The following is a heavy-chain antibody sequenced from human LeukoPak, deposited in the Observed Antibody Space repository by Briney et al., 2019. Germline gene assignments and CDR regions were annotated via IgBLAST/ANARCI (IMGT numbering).Heavy chain of an antibody. CDR1: GGSFSGYY. J-gene: IGHJ4*02. D-gene: IGHD3-9*01. Sequence: SETLSLTCAVYGGSFSGYYWSWIRQPPGKGLEWIGEMNHSGSANYNPSLKSRVTISVDTSKNQCSLRLSSVTAADTAVYYCAPGIFDWLTREEYYFDYWGQGTLVTVSS. CDR3: APGIFDWLTREEYYFDY. CDR2: MNHSGSA. V-gene: IGHV4-34*01.